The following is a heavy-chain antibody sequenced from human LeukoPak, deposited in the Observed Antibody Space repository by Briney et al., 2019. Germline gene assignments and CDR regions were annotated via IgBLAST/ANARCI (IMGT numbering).Heavy chain of an antibody. CDR1: GFTFSSYG. Sequence: PGGSLRLSCAASGFTFSSYGMHWVRQTPGKGLEWVAVISYDGSNKYYADSVKGRFTISRDNSQNILFLQMNSLRPEDTAVYYCAKDKSYSELYHFDYWGQGALVTVSS. J-gene: IGHJ4*02. CDR3: AKDKSYSELYHFDY. CDR2: ISYDGSNK. D-gene: IGHD3-3*01. V-gene: IGHV3-30*18.